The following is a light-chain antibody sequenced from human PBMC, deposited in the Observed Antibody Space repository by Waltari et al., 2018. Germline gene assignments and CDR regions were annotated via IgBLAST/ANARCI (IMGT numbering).Light chain of an antibody. V-gene: IGKV1-33*01. CDR1: QDVTTD. Sequence: DIQMTQSPSSLSAAVGDRVTITCQTTQDVTTDLSWFQQKPGKAPQLLIYDASTLQSGVPSRFSGSGSGTSFSFTSTSLQPEDSATYYCQHYHTLPYTFGRGTKLQIK. CDR2: DAS. CDR3: QHYHTLPYT. J-gene: IGKJ2*01.